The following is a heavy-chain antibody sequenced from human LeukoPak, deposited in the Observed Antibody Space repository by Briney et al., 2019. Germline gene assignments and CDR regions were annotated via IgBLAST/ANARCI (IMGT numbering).Heavy chain of an antibody. V-gene: IGHV4-34*01. D-gene: IGHD6-13*01. CDR1: GGSFSGYY. J-gene: IGHJ4*02. CDR2: INHSGST. Sequence: SETLSLTCAVYGGSFSGYYWSWIRQPPGKGLEWIGEINHSGSTNYNPSLKSRVTMSVDTSKNQFSLKLSSVTAADTAVYYCAREKGSSWYVDYWGQGTLVTVSS. CDR3: AREKGSSWYVDY.